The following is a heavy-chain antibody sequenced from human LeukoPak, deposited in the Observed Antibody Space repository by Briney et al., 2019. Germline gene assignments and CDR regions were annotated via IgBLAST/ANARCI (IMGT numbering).Heavy chain of an antibody. D-gene: IGHD3-22*01. CDR2: INTDGTTT. Sequence: GGSLRLSCAASGFTFSTYWMHWVRQAPGKGLVWVSRINTDGTTTTYADSVKGRFTISRDNSKNTLSLQMNSLRAEDTAVYYCARDPYFDSSGYPYYFDYWGQGTLVTVSS. V-gene: IGHV3-74*01. CDR1: GFTFSTYW. CDR3: ARDPYFDSSGYPYYFDY. J-gene: IGHJ4*02.